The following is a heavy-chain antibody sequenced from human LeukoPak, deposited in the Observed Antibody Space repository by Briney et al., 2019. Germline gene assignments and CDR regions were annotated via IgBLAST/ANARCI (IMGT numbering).Heavy chain of an antibody. CDR3: ARIHPVDIVATMT. J-gene: IGHJ5*02. D-gene: IGHD5-12*01. CDR2: ISSSSSYI. Sequence: GGSLRLSCAASGFTFSSYSMNWVRQAPGKGLEWVSSISSSSSYIYYADSVKGRFTISRDNAKNSLYLQMNSLRAEDTAVYYCARIHPVDIVATMTWGQGTLVTVSS. CDR1: GFTFSSYS. V-gene: IGHV3-21*01.